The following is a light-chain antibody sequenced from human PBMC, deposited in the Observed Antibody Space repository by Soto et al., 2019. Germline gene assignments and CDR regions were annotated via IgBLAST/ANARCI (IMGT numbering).Light chain of an antibody. V-gene: IGKV2-24*01. CDR2: KIS. Sequence: DIVLTQTPLSSPVALGQPASISCRSSQSLVHSDGNTYLSWLHQRPGQPPRLLIYKISNRFSGVPDRVSGRGACTDFTLKISRVQAEDVGCYYCMQSTQFSPFTFGHGTKLEIE. CDR1: QSLVHSDGNTY. CDR3: MQSTQFSPFT. J-gene: IGKJ2*01.